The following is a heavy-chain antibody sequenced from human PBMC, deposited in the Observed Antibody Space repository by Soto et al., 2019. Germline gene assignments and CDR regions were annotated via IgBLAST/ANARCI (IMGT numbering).Heavy chain of an antibody. D-gene: IGHD1-26*01. CDR1: GFSLSTGGVG. V-gene: IGHV2-5*02. Sequence: QITLKESGPTLVKPTQTLTLTCTFSGFSLSTGGVGVGWIRQPPGKALEWLALIYWDDDKRYRPSLKSRLTITKVTSKNQVVLRMTNMDPADTATYYCAHRRVGRSIYYFDYWGQGTLFTVSS. J-gene: IGHJ4*02. CDR3: AHRRVGRSIYYFDY. CDR2: IYWDDDK.